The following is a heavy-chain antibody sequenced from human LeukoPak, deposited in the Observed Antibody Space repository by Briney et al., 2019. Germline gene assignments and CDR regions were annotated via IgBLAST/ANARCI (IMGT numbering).Heavy chain of an antibody. D-gene: IGHD1-1*01. CDR2: INPDTGGT. J-gene: IGHJ4*02. V-gene: IGHV1-2*02. Sequence: RASVKVSCKASGYSFTIYYLHWLRQAPGQGLEWMGWINPDTGGTYFAQKFKGRVTLSRDTSINTAYMEVSGLTSDDTAVYYCARADWSMLEYWGQGTLVTVSS. CDR1: GYSFTIYY. CDR3: ARADWSMLEY.